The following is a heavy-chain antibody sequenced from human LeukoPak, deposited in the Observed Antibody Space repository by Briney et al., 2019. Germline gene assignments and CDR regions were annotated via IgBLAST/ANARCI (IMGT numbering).Heavy chain of an antibody. V-gene: IGHV3-21*01. Sequence: GGSLRLSCAASGFTFSSYSMNWVRQAPGKGLEWVSSISSSSSYIYYADSVKGRFTISRDNAKNSLYLQMNSLRAEDTAVYYCARVSGDYDAFDIWGQGTTVTVSS. CDR1: GFTFSSYS. CDR3: ARVSGDYDAFDI. J-gene: IGHJ3*02. D-gene: IGHD2-21*02. CDR2: ISSSSSYI.